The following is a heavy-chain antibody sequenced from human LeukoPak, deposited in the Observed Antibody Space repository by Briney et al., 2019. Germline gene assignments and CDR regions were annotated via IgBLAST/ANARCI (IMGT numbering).Heavy chain of an antibody. CDR2: INWNGGSI. D-gene: IGHD4/OR15-4a*01. Sequence: PGGSLRLSCAASGFTFDDYGMSWVRQAPGKGLEWVSGINWNGGSIGYADSVKGRFTISRDNAKNSLYLQMNSLRAEDTALYYCARGFDYEFLDAFDIWGQGTMVTVSS. CDR3: ARGFDYEFLDAFDI. J-gene: IGHJ3*02. V-gene: IGHV3-20*04. CDR1: GFTFDDYG.